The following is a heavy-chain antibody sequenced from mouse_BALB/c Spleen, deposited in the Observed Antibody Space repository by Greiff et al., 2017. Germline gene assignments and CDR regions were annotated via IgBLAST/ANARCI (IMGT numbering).Heavy chain of an antibody. Sequence: EVQLQQSGAELVKPGASVKLSCTASGFNIKDTYMHWVKQRPEQGLEWIGRIDPANGNTKYDPKFQGKATITADTSSNTAYLQLSSLTSEDTAVYYCAIYYGNSYAMDYWGQGTSVTVSS. CDR3: AIYYGNSYAMDY. V-gene: IGHV14-3*02. J-gene: IGHJ4*01. CDR1: GFNIKDTY. D-gene: IGHD2-1*01. CDR2: IDPANGNT.